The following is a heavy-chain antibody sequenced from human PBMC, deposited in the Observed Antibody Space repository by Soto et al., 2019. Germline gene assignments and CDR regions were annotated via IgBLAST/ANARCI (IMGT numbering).Heavy chain of an antibody. Sequence: QVTLKESGPVLVKPTETLTLTCTVSGFSLSNARMGVSWIRQPPGKALEWLAHIFSNDEKSYSTSLKSRLTLSKDTSTSPVVLSTTNMDHVDPATYYCARIVQWELNSANYWGQGTLVTVSS. D-gene: IGHD1-26*01. CDR2: IFSNDEK. V-gene: IGHV2-26*01. J-gene: IGHJ4*02. CDR3: ARIVQWELNSANY. CDR1: GFSLSNARMG.